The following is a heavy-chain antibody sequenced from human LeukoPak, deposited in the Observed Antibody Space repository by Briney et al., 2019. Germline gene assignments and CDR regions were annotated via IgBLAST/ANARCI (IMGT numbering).Heavy chain of an antibody. CDR2: IWYDGSNK. CDR3: ARDILVVAAYYLGY. D-gene: IGHD2-15*01. CDR1: GFTFSNYG. J-gene: IGHJ4*02. V-gene: IGHV3-33*01. Sequence: PGGSLRLSCAASGFTFSNYGMHWVRQAPGKGLEWVAVIWYDGSNKYYADSVKGRFTISRDNSKNTLYLQMNSLRAGDTAVYYCARDILVVAAYYLGYWGQGTLVTVSS.